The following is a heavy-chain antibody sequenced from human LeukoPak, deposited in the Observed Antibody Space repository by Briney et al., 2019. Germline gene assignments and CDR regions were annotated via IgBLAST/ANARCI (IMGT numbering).Heavy chain of an antibody. J-gene: IGHJ3*02. V-gene: IGHV4-59*01. D-gene: IGHD1-26*01. CDR1: GGSITHYY. CDR2: SYYSGST. Sequence: SETLSLTCTVSGGSITHYYWTWIRQPPGKTLEWIGFSYYSGSTKYNPSLKSRVTISVDTSNNQFSLNLRSVTAADTAVYYCATTTSGGDAFDIWGQGTMVTVSS. CDR3: ATTTSGGDAFDI.